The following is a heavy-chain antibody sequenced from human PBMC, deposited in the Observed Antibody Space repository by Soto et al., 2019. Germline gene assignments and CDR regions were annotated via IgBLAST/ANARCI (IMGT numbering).Heavy chain of an antibody. CDR2: ISAYNGNT. D-gene: IGHD4-17*01. CDR1: GYTFTIYG. CDR3: ARGGSRVYGDYVYYYYGMDV. J-gene: IGHJ6*02. V-gene: IGHV1-18*04. Sequence: ASVKVSCTASGYTFTIYGISWVRQAPGQGLEWMGWISAYNGNTNYAQKLQGRVTMTTDTSTSTAYMELRSLRSDDTAVYYCARGGSRVYGDYVYYYYGMDVWGQGTTVTAP.